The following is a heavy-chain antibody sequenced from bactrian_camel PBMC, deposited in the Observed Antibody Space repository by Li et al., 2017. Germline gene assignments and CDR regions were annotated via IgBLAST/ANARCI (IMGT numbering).Heavy chain of an antibody. CDR2: INSGGGTT. D-gene: IGHD5*01. CDR3: AADWCTVAGFRPDFGY. V-gene: IGHV3S1*01. CDR1: GFTFSSYW. J-gene: IGHJ6*01. Sequence: QLVESGGGLVQPGGSLRLSCASSGFTFSSYWMYWVRQAPGKGLEWVSAINSGGGTTYYADSVKGRFTISRDNAKNTLYLQMNGLKAEDIAMYYCAADWCTVAGFRPDFGYEGQGTQVTVS.